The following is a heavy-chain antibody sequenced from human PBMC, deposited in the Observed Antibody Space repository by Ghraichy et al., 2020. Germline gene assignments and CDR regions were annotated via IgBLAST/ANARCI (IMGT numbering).Heavy chain of an antibody. CDR3: ARGPRGSYFGGSWRNWFDP. CDR2: INPNSGGT. Sequence: ASVKVSCKASGYTFTGYYMHWVRQAPGQGLEWMGWINPNSGGTNYAQKFQGRVTMTRDTSISTAYMELSRLRSDDTAVYYCARGPRGSYFGGSWRNWFDPWGQGTLVTVSS. CDR1: GYTFTGYY. D-gene: IGHD1-26*01. J-gene: IGHJ5*02. V-gene: IGHV1-2*02.